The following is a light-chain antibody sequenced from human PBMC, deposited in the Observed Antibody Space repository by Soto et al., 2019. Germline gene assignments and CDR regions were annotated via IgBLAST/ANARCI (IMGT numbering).Light chain of an antibody. CDR2: EGT. CDR3: CSYAGSTYV. CDR1: SSDVGRYNL. V-gene: IGLV2-23*01. J-gene: IGLJ1*01. Sequence: QSALTQPASVSGSPGQSITISCTGTSSDVGRYNLVSWYQQHPGRTPKLIIYEGTKRPSGLPNRFSGSKSGNTASLTISGLQAEDEADYYCCSYAGSTYVFGTVTKLTVL.